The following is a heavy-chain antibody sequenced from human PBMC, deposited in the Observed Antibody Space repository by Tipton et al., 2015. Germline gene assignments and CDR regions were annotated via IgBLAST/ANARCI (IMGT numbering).Heavy chain of an antibody. CDR3: ARLRVAPTGGGFDY. CDR2: IFHSGST. V-gene: IGHV4-61*01. D-gene: IGHD1-1*01. CDR1: GGSVTSNNYF. Sequence: PGLVKPSETLSLTCSVSGGSVTSNNYFWSWIRQPPGKGLEWIGHIFHSGSTSYNPSLRSRVFISIDTSKNQFSLKLRSVTAADTAVYYCARLRVAPTGGGFDYWGQGTLVTVSS. J-gene: IGHJ4*02.